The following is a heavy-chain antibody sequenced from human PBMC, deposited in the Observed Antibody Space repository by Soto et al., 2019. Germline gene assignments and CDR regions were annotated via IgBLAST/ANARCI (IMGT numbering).Heavy chain of an antibody. V-gene: IGHV1-18*04. CDR1: GYTFTSYG. J-gene: IGHJ4*02. CDR3: ARGASKDYYLDY. Sequence: QVQLEQSGAEGKKPGASVRVSCKAYGYTFTSYGFTWVRQAPGQGLEWMGWINAYTGDTNYGQEFQGRVTMTTDTSTSTAYMDLRSLRSDDTAVYYCARGASKDYYLDYWGQGTLVTVSS. CDR2: INAYTGDT.